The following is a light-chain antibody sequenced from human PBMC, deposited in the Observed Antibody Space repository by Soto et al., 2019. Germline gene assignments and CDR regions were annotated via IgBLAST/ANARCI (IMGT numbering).Light chain of an antibody. CDR2: WAS. V-gene: IGKV4-1*01. J-gene: IGKJ2*01. CDR3: QQYESTPPT. CDR1: QSVLYNSNNKNY. Sequence: DIVMNQSPDSLAVSLGERATINCKSSQSVLYNSNNKNYLAWYQQRPGQPPKLLIYWASTRESGVPDRFSGSGSGTDFTLTITSLQAEDVAVYYCQQYESTPPTFGQGTKLEIK.